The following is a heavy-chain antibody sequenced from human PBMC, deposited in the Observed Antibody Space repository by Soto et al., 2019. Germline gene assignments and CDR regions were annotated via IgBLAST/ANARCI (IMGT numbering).Heavy chain of an antibody. CDR1: GFSLSTTGVG. Sequence: QITLKESGPTLVRPTQTLTLTCTFSGFSLSTTGVGVGWIRQPPGKALEWLALIYWDDDKRYSPSLKSRLTITKDTSKNEVILTMTNMDPVETATYYGAQRLRDYGVGRERANYFDPLGQGTLVTVSS. J-gene: IGHJ5*02. D-gene: IGHD2-8*01. V-gene: IGHV2-5*02. CDR3: AQRLRDYGVGRERANYFDP. CDR2: IYWDDDK.